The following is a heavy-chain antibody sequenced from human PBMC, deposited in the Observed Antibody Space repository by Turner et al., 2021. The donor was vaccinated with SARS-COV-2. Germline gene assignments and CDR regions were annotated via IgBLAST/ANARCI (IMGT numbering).Heavy chain of an antibody. V-gene: IGHV5-51*01. CDR2: IYPGDSHT. CDR1: EYTFSNYW. D-gene: IGHD1-26*01. J-gene: IGHJ4*02. Sequence: EVQLVQSGGEVTEPGKALKISCKGSEYTFSNYWTVWVRQMPGKGLEWMGMIYPGDSHTKYGPAFQGQVTISVDKAISIAYLQWSSLKASDTAMYYCASLSRRDSTSAFDYWGQGTLVIVSS. CDR3: ASLSRRDSTSAFDY.